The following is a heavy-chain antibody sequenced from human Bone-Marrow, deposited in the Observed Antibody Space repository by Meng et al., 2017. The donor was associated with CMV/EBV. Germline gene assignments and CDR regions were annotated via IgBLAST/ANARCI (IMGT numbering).Heavy chain of an antibody. CDR1: GGSISSGGYY. V-gene: IGHV4-31*03. Sequence: SETLSLTCTVSGGSISSGGYYWSWIRQHPGKGLEWIGYIYYSGSTYYNPSLKSRVTISVDTSKNQFSLKLSSVTAADTAVYYCARVVYYDSSGTFDYWGQGTLVTVSS. CDR2: IYYSGST. D-gene: IGHD3-22*01. J-gene: IGHJ4*02. CDR3: ARVVYYDSSGTFDY.